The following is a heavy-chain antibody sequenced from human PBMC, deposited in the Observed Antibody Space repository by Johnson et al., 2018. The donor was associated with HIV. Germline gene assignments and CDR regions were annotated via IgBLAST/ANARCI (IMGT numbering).Heavy chain of an antibody. CDR1: GFTFSSYW. Sequence: EVLLLESGGGLVQPGGSLRLSCAASGFTFSSYWMSWVRQAPGKGLEWVSTIGPAGATYYPGPVKGRFTISRDNAKNSLYLQMNSLRAEDTALYYCAREGPLTFGGSDAFDIWGQGTMVTVSS. CDR3: AREGPLTFGGSDAFDI. V-gene: IGHV3-13*01. CDR2: IGPAGAT. D-gene: IGHD3-16*01. J-gene: IGHJ3*02.